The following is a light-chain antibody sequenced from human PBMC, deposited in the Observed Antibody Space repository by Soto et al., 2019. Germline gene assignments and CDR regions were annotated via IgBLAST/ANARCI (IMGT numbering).Light chain of an antibody. CDR1: SSDVGGYNS. J-gene: IGLJ2*01. V-gene: IGLV2-8*01. Sequence: QSALTQPPSASGSPGQSVTISCTGTSSDVGGYNSVSWYQQHPGKVPKLMIYEVTKRPSGVPDRFSGSKSGNTASLTVSGLQAEDEADYYCSSSAGSNNLGVFGGGTKLTVL. CDR3: SSSAGSNNLGV. CDR2: EVT.